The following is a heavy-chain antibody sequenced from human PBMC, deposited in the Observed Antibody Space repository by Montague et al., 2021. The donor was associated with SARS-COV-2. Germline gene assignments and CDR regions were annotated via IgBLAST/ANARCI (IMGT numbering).Heavy chain of an antibody. CDR1: GFTFSSYS. Sequence: SLRLSCAASGFTFSSYSMNWVRQAPGKGLEWVSSIGVSDTYIYYADSVKGRFTISRDNGKNSLCLQMNSLRAEDTAVYYCARDRRFLEWNPYYMDVWGKGTPVTVSS. D-gene: IGHD3-3*01. CDR3: ARDRRFLEWNPYYMDV. J-gene: IGHJ6*03. CDR2: IGVSDTYI. V-gene: IGHV3-21*01.